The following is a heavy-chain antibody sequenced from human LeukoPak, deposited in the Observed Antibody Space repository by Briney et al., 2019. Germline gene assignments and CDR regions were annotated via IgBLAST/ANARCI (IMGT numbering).Heavy chain of an antibody. CDR1: GFTVSSNY. CDR2: VYSGGST. D-gene: IGHD3-10*01. Sequence: PGGSLRLSCAASGFTVSSNYMSWVRQAPGKGLEWVSVVYSGGSTYYADSVKGRFTISRENSKNTLYLQMNSLRAEDTAVYYCARDYGPEYFQHWGQGTLVTVSS. V-gene: IGHV3-53*01. CDR3: ARDYGPEYFQH. J-gene: IGHJ1*01.